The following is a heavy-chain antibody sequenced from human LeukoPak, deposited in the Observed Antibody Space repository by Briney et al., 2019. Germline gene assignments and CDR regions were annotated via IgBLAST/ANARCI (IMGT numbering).Heavy chain of an antibody. J-gene: IGHJ5*02. V-gene: IGHV3-30-3*01. CDR2: ISYDGSNK. Sequence: PGRSLRLSCAASGFTFSSYAMHWVRQAPGKGPEWVAVISYDGSNKYYADSVKGRFTISRDNSKNTLYLQMNSLRAEDTAVYYCARDLPRFDPWGQGTLVTVSS. CDR3: ARDLPRFDP. CDR1: GFTFSSYA.